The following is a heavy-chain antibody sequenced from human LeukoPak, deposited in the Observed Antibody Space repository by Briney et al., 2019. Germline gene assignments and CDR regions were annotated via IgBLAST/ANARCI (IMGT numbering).Heavy chain of an antibody. V-gene: IGHV4-59*01. CDR1: GGSISSYY. CDR3: ARGGLGYYYFDY. CDR2: IYYSGST. J-gene: IGHJ4*02. Sequence: SETLSLTCTVSGGSISSYYWSWIRQPPGKGLEWIGYIYYSGSTNYNPSLKSRVTISVDTSKNQFSLKLSSVTAADTAAYYCARGGLGYYYFDYWGQGTLVTVSS. D-gene: IGHD2-15*01.